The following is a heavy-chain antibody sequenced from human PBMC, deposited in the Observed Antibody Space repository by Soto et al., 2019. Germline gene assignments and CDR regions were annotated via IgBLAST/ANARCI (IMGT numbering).Heavy chain of an antibody. V-gene: IGHV1-3*05. CDR1: GYTFTSYA. J-gene: IGHJ4*02. Sequence: QVQLVQSGAEEKKPGASVKVSCKASGYTFTSYAMHWVRQAPGQRLEWMGWINAGNGNTKYSQKFQARVTITRDTSASKAYMALSSLRSEDTAVYYCARAWVVVTAPDYWGQGTLVTVSS. CDR2: INAGNGNT. D-gene: IGHD2-21*02. CDR3: ARAWVVVTAPDY.